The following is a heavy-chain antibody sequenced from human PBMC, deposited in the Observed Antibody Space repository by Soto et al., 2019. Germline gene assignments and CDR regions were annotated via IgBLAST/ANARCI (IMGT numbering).Heavy chain of an antibody. CDR1: SGSISSSNW. J-gene: IGHJ4*02. CDR2: IFHSGST. CDR3: AREGGGYCSAGSCYYFDY. D-gene: IGHD2-15*01. V-gene: IGHV4-4*02. Sequence: SETLSLTCAVSSGSISSSNWWSWVRQPPGKGLEWIGEIFHSGSTNYNPSLKSRVTISVDKSKNQFSRKLSSVTAADTAVYYCAREGGGYCSAGSCYYFDYWGQGTLVTVSS.